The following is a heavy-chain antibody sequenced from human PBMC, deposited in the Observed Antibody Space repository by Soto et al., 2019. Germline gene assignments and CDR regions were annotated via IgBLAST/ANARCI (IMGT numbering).Heavy chain of an antibody. D-gene: IGHD3-22*01. Sequence: SETLSLTCSVSGGSISTYYWSWIRQPPGKGLEWIGYIYYSGSTSYNPSLKSRVTISIDTSKNQFSLRLSSVAAADTAVYYCARGARLGYYDSSGYCFDPWGQGTLVTVSS. CDR2: IYYSGST. CDR1: GGSISTYY. CDR3: ARGARLGYYDSSGYCFDP. V-gene: IGHV4-59*01. J-gene: IGHJ5*02.